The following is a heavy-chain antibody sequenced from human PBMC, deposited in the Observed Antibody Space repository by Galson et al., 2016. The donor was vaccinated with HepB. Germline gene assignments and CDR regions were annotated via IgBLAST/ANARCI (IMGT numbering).Heavy chain of an antibody. CDR2: IGGSGGGT. D-gene: IGHD2-8*02. J-gene: IGHJ6*04. Sequence: SLRLSCAASGFSFSDYGMTWVRQAPGKGLEWLSGIGGSGGGTSYADSVKGRFTISRDNSRNTLYLHMNTLRAEDTALYYCAKSGPCIGGVCRLYYYYALDVWGKGTPVTVSS. V-gene: IGHV3-23*01. CDR3: AKSGPCIGGVCRLYYYYALDV. CDR1: GFSFSDYG.